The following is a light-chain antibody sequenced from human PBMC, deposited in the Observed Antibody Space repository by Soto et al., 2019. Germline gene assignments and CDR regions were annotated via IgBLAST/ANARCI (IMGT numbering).Light chain of an antibody. Sequence: DIQMTQSPSSLSASVGDRVTITCRASQGISTYLNWYLQKPGKAPKLLIYAASSLQSGVPSRFSGSGSETDFTLTISSLQPEDFATYSCQQSYSLPYTFGQGTKVDIK. CDR3: QQSYSLPYT. CDR1: QGISTY. V-gene: IGKV1-39*01. J-gene: IGKJ2*01. CDR2: AAS.